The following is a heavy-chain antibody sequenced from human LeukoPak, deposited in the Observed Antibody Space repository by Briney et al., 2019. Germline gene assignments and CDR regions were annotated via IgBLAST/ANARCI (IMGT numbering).Heavy chain of an antibody. Sequence: SETLSLTCTVSGYSISSGYYWGWIRQPPGKGLEWIGRIYTSGSTNYNPSLKSRVTISVDTSKNQFSLKLSSVTAADTAVYYCARSNEWELPRGAFDIWGQGTMVTVSS. D-gene: IGHD1-26*01. V-gene: IGHV4-38-2*02. J-gene: IGHJ3*02. CDR2: IYTSGST. CDR3: ARSNEWELPRGAFDI. CDR1: GYSISSGYY.